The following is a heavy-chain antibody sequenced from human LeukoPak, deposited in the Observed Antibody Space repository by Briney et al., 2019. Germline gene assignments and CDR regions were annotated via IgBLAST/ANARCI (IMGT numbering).Heavy chain of an antibody. CDR1: GYTFPNYW. J-gene: IGHJ4*02. V-gene: IGHV5-51*01. Sequence: GESLKISCKGSGYTFPNYWVGWVRQMPGKGLEWMGIIYPGDSNTRYSPSFQGQVTIPADKSISTAYLQWSSLKASDTAMYYCARFAYGSDYFPGHYWGQGTLVTVSS. D-gene: IGHD3-22*01. CDR2: IYPGDSNT. CDR3: ARFAYGSDYFPGHY.